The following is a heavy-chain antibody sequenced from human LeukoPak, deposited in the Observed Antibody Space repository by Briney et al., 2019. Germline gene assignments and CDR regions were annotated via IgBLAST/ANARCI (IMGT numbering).Heavy chain of an antibody. Sequence: ASVKVSCKVSGYTLTELSMHWVRQAPGKGLEWMGGFDPEDGETIYAQKFQGRATMTADTSTDTAYMELSSLRSEDTAVYYCATVRWELYFDYWGQGTLVTVSS. V-gene: IGHV1-24*01. CDR3: ATVRWELYFDY. J-gene: IGHJ4*02. CDR2: FDPEDGET. CDR1: GYTLTELS. D-gene: IGHD1-26*01.